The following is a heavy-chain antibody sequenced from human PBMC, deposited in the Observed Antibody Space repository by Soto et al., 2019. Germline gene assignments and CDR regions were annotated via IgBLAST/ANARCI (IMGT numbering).Heavy chain of an antibody. Sequence: QVQLVQSGAEVREPGASVKVSCKASGYSFTSLDINWVRQTAGQGLEWMGWMEPSSGKTGYAQKFHDGVTMTSDTSINTAYMELTTLTSDDTAFYYCARGVTAGVDYWGQGTLVTVSS. J-gene: IGHJ4*02. D-gene: IGHD1-26*01. CDR3: ARGVTAGVDY. V-gene: IGHV1-8*01. CDR1: GYSFTSLD. CDR2: MEPSSGKT.